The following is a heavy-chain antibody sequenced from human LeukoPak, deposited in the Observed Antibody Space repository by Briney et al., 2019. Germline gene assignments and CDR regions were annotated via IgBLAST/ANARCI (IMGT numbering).Heavy chain of an antibody. CDR3: ATNGYGSFYLDS. J-gene: IGHJ4*02. CDR1: GFPFSSYG. CDR2: MQNDGSTK. Sequence: GGSLRLSCAASGFPFSSYGSHWVRQTPDKGLERVAFMQNDGSTKYFTDSVGGRFTISRDNAKNTLYMQVNSLRPEDTAVYYCATNGYGSFYLDSWGQGTLVTVSS. V-gene: IGHV3-30*02. D-gene: IGHD5-18*01.